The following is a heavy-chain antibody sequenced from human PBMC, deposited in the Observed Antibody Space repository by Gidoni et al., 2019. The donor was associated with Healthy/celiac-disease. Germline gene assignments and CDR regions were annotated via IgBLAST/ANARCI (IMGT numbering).Heavy chain of an antibody. CDR3: AKSGAALYYFDY. D-gene: IGHD2-15*01. CDR1: GFPFSSYA. Sequence: EVPLLESGGGLVQPGGSLRLSCAASGFPFSSYAMSWVRQAPGKGLEWVSAISGSGGSTYYADSVKGRFTISRDNSKNTLYLQMNSLRAEDTAVYYCAKSGAALYYFDYWGQGTLVTVSS. J-gene: IGHJ4*02. CDR2: ISGSGGST. V-gene: IGHV3-23*01.